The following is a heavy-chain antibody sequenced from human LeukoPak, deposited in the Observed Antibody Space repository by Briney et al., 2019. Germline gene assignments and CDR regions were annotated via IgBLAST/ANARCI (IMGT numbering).Heavy chain of an antibody. V-gene: IGHV4-31*03. Sequence: SETLSLTCTVSGGSISIGGYYWSWIRQHPGKGLEWIGYTYYSGITYYNPSLKSRVIISVDTSKNQFSLYLSSVTAADTAVYYCARVTSGEFADYWGQGTLVTVSS. CDR3: ARVTSGEFADY. J-gene: IGHJ4*02. CDR1: GGSISIGGYY. D-gene: IGHD3-10*01. CDR2: TYYSGIT.